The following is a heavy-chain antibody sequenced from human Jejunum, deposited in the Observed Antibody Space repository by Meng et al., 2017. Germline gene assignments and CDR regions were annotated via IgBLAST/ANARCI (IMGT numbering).Heavy chain of an antibody. CDR1: GLTFSDFW. D-gene: IGHD6-13*01. V-gene: IGHV3-7*01. CDR2: IKKDGSGK. Sequence: GGSLRLSCAASGLTFSDFWMTWVRQAPGKGLEWVANIKKDGSGKYYVDSVKGRFTISRDNAKNSLYLQMNSLRAEDTAVYYCTRGGYSSSWFWVYWGQGSLVTVSS. CDR3: TRGGYSSSWFWVY. J-gene: IGHJ4*02.